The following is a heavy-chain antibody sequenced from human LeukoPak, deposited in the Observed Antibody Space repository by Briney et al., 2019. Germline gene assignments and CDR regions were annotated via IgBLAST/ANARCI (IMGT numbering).Heavy chain of an antibody. CDR1: GFTFSNYG. D-gene: IGHD3-10*01. CDR2: IWYDGSNK. J-gene: IGHJ4*02. CDR3: ARGDYHGSGSCGY. V-gene: IGHV3-33*01. Sequence: GGSLRLSCAASGFTFSNYGMHWVRQAPGKGLEWVALIWYDGSNKYYADSVKGRFTISRDNSKSTLYLQMNSLSAEDTAVYYCARGDYHGSGSCGYWGQGTLVTVSS.